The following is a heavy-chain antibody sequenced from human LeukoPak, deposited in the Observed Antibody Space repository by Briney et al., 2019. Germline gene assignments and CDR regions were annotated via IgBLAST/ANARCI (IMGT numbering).Heavy chain of an antibody. CDR1: GESLNYYY. J-gene: IGHJ4*02. Sequence: SDTLSLTCAVYGESLNYYYWSWIRHSPEKGLEWIGEVFDGKTTNYNPSLKSRVTISAVTSSNRFSLNLKSVTAADTAVYYCASGAWATRLHSWAQGTLVIVSS. CDR3: ASGAWATRLHS. D-gene: IGHD5-24*01. V-gene: IGHV4-34*12. CDR2: VFDGKTT.